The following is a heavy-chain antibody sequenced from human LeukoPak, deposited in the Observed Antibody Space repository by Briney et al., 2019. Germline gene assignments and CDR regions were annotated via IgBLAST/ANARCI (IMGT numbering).Heavy chain of an antibody. Sequence: ASVKVSCKASGYTFTSYYMHWVRQAPGQGLEWMGIINPSGGSTSYAQKFQGRVTMTRDTSTSTVYMELSSLRSEDTAVYYCARVGNGGSYYVFSPLSYWGQGTLVTVSS. J-gene: IGHJ4*02. CDR3: ARVGNGGSYYVFSPLSY. V-gene: IGHV1-46*01. CDR1: GYTFTSYY. CDR2: INPSGGST. D-gene: IGHD1-26*01.